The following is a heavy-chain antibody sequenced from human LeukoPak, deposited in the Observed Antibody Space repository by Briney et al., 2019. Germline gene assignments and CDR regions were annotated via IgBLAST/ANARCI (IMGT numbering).Heavy chain of an antibody. D-gene: IGHD6-19*01. Sequence: GGSLRLSCAASGFPFSSYAMSWVCQAPGRGLEWVSVISGSGGSTYYADSVKGRFTISRDNSKNTLYLQTNSLRAEDTAVYYCAKGESSGWYSAPLGLDFWGQGALVTVSS. CDR3: AKGESSGWYSAPLGLDF. CDR1: GFPFSSYA. CDR2: ISGSGGST. V-gene: IGHV3-23*01. J-gene: IGHJ4*02.